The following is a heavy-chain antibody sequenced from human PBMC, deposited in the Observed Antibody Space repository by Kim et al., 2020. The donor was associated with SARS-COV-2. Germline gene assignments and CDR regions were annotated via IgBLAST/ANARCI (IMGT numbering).Heavy chain of an antibody. V-gene: IGHV3-66*01. CDR2: DKP. CDR3: ATNLAAAGVV. D-gene: IGHD6-13*01. Sequence: DKPYYVESEKGRLTISRDNSKNTRYLQMSSLRVEDTAVYYCATNLAAAGVVWGQGTLVTVSS. J-gene: IGHJ4*02.